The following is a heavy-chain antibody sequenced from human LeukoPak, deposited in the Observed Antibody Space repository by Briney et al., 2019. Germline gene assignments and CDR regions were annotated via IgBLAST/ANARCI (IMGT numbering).Heavy chain of an antibody. V-gene: IGHV3-30*18. D-gene: IGHD3-9*01. CDR3: AKGRLRYFDWSAFEI. Sequence: QPGRSLRLSCAASGITFSSYGMNWVRQAPGKGLEWVAVISYDGSDKYYADSVKGRFTISRDNSKNTLYLQMNSLRAEDTAVYYCAKGRLRYFDWSAFEIWGQGTMVTVSS. J-gene: IGHJ3*02. CDR1: GITFSSYG. CDR2: ISYDGSDK.